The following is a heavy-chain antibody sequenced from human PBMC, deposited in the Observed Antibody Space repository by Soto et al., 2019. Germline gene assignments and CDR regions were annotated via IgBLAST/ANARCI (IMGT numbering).Heavy chain of an antibody. J-gene: IGHJ3*02. Sequence: QVQLVESGGGLVKPGGSLRLSCAASGFTVSDYYMSWIRQAPGRGLEWLSWFGSSNTGSSTYYADSVKGRLTVSRDNAENSLYLELNGLRAEDTAVYYCARDGVRERNSGWSGAFDIWGKGTKVTVSS. CDR1: GFTVSDYY. D-gene: IGHD6-19*01. V-gene: IGHV3-11*01. CDR2: FGSSNTGSST. CDR3: ARDGVRERNSGWSGAFDI.